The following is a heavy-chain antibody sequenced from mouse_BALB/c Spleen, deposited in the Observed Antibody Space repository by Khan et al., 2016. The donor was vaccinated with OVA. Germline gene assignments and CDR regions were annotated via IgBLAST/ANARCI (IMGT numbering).Heavy chain of an antibody. CDR3: AREEALYYFDY. CDR1: GYIFISYW. D-gene: IGHD3-2*02. CDR2: IYPGTNNT. V-gene: IGHV1-76*01. Sequence: QVQLKESGAELVRPGTSVKLSCKTSGYIFISYWIHWVKQRSGQGLEWIARIYPGTNNTYYNENFKDKATLTADKASSTVYLQLSSLKSEDSAVFFCAREEALYYFDYWGQGTTLTVSS. J-gene: IGHJ2*01.